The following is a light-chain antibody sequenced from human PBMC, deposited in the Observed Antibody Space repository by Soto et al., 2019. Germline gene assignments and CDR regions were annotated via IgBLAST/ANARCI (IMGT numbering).Light chain of an antibody. J-gene: IGKJ4*01. CDR1: QNLRSF. CDR3: QQYYGYPLT. Sequence: IQITQSPSTLSASVGDRGTIACRASQNLRSFLAWYQQRPGKAPNLLIYDASVLGSGVPSRFSGSESGTEFTLTISNLQPDDFATYYCQQYYGYPLTLGGGTKVDIK. V-gene: IGKV1-5*01. CDR2: DAS.